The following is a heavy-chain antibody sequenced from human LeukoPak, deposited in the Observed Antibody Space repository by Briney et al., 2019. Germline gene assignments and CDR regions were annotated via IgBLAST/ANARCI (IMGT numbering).Heavy chain of an antibody. CDR2: INRDGSST. J-gene: IGHJ4*02. CDR1: GFSFSSFK. Sequence: PGGSLRLSCAASGFSFSSFKMTWVRQTPGKGLIWVSRINRDGSSTTYADSVKGRFTISRDNAKKTLYLQMNSLRAEDTAVYYCTRDTSSGLDYWGQGTLVTVPS. D-gene: IGHD2-2*01. CDR3: TRDTSSGLDY. V-gene: IGHV3-74*01.